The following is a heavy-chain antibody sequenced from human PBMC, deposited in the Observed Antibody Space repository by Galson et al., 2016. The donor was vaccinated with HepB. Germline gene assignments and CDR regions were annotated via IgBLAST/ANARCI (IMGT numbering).Heavy chain of an antibody. D-gene: IGHD6-19*01. V-gene: IGHV6-1*01. CDR3: ARGRDSAVAGTILDY. J-gene: IGHJ4*02. Sequence: CAISGDSVSSNSAAWNWVRQSPSRGLEWLGGAYYRSMWFNDYAVSVKSRMTITPDTSKNHFSLQLNSVTPEDTAVYYCARGRDSAVAGTILDYWGLGILVTVSS. CDR2: AYYRSMWFN. CDR1: GDSVSSNSAA.